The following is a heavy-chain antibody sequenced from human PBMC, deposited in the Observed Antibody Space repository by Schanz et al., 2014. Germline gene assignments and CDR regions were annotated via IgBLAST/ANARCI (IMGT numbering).Heavy chain of an antibody. J-gene: IGHJ6*03. CDR1: GFSFSDYY. CDR3: ARVKYCTITRCYRTETEGIYYMDV. CDR2: INTGSNYI. V-gene: IGHV3-11*05. Sequence: VQLVESGGGLVQPGGSLRLSCAASGFSFSDYYMSWIRQAPGKGLEWISFINTGSNYINYTDSVKGRFTISRDNSKNTVHLQMNSLRAEDTAVYYCARVKYCTITRCYRTETEGIYYMDVWGKGTTVTVSS. D-gene: IGHD2-2*01.